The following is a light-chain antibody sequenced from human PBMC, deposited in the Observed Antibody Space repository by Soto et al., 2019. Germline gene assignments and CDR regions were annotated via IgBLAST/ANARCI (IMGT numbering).Light chain of an antibody. CDR2: DVS. CDR3: SSYTSSSRVV. V-gene: IGLV2-14*01. CDR1: SSDVGGYNY. J-gene: IGLJ2*01. Sequence: QSALTQPASMSGSPGQSMTISCSGTSSDVGGYNYVSWYQQHPGKAPKLMIYDVSNRPSGVSNRFSGSKSGNTASLTISGLQAEDEADYYCSSYTSSSRVVFGGGTKLTVL.